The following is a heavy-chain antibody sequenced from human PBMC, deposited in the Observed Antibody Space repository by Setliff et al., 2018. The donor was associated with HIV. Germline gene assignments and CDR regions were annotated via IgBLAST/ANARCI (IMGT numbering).Heavy chain of an antibody. CDR1: GGSISSSSYY. D-gene: IGHD2-15*01. CDR2: IHNSGTT. J-gene: IGHJ3*02. CDR3: ARNPCSGGSCPDAFDI. V-gene: IGHV4-61*01. Sequence: SETLSLTCTVSGGSISSSSYYWNWLRQPPGKGPEWIGYIHNSGTTHYNPSLKSRVTISVDTSKNQFSLKLSSVTAADTAVYYCARNPCSGGSCPDAFDIWGQGTMVTVSS.